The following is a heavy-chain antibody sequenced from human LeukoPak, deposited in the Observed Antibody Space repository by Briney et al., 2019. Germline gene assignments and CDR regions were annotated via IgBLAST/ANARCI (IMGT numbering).Heavy chain of an antibody. CDR2: IDTACDT. CDR1: VFTFSSYD. J-gene: IGHJ4*02. D-gene: IGHD3-10*01. CDR3: ARGRKKWIRYGSGSYNFDY. Sequence: GGSLRLSCAASVFTFSSYDMHWVRQATGKALEWFSAIDTACDTYYPGSVKGRFTISRENATNSLYLQMNSLRAGDRDVYYCARGRKKWIRYGSGSYNFDYWGQGTLVTVSS. V-gene: IGHV3-13*01.